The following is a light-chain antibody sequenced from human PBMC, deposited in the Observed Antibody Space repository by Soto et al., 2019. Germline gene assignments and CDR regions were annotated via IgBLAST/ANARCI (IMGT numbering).Light chain of an antibody. V-gene: IGLV1-44*01. CDR1: GSNIGSNT. CDR3: STWDDSLNGWV. J-gene: IGLJ3*02. Sequence: QSVLTQPPSASGTPGQRVTISCSGSGSNIGSNTINWYQHLPRTAPKLLMFSSNQRPSGVPDRFSGSKSGTSASLAISGLQSADEADYYCSTWDDSLNGWVFGGGTKLTVL. CDR2: SSN.